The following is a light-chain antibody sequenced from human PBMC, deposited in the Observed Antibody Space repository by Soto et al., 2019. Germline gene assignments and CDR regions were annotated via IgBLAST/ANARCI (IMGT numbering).Light chain of an antibody. CDR2: GAS. CDR3: QQYNNLPLT. J-gene: IGKJ1*01. CDR1: HSISSN. V-gene: IGKV3-15*01. Sequence: IGVTQSPATLFVSPGKRVIISCGASHSISSNLAWYQQKPGQTPRLLIFGASAWATGVPARFSGGGSGTEFTLTISSLQSEDFAGYYCQQYNNLPLTFGQGTKVDIK.